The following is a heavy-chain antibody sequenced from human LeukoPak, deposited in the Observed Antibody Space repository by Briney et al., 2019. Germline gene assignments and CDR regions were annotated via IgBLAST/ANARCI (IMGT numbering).Heavy chain of an antibody. V-gene: IGHV1-69*13. D-gene: IGHD3-22*01. Sequence: SVKVSCKASGGTFISYAISWVRQAPGQGLEWMGGIIPIFGTANYAQKFQGRVTITADESTSTAYMELSSLRSEDTAVYYCAIHDSSGYYVWFDGFDIWGQGTMVTVSS. CDR2: IIPIFGTA. J-gene: IGHJ3*02. CDR1: GGTFISYA. CDR3: AIHDSSGYYVWFDGFDI.